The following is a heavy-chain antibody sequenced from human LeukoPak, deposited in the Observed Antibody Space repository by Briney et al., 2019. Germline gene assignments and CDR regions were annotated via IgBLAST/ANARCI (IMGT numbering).Heavy chain of an antibody. CDR2: IWYDGSNK. CDR1: GFTFSDYG. J-gene: IGHJ4*02. CDR3: VRELPPVVQYYFDY. Sequence: PGGSLRLSCAASGFTFSDYGMHWVRQAPGKGLEWVAVIWYDGSNKYYADSVKGRFTISRDNSRNTLYLQMNGLRAEDTAVYYCVRELPPVVQYYFDYWGPGTLVTVSS. V-gene: IGHV3-33*01. D-gene: IGHD3-22*01.